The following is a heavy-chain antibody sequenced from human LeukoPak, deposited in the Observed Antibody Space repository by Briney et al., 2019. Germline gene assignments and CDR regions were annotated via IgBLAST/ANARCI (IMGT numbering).Heavy chain of an antibody. V-gene: IGHV3-7*01. Sequence: PGGSLRLSCAASGFTFSDYWMTWVRQAPGKGLEWVANLRPDGSDKYYVNSVRGRFTISRDNARNLVYLQMNSLRAEDTAVYYCARDAYGDASESWGQGTLVTVSS. CDR1: GFTFSDYW. CDR3: ARDAYGDASES. D-gene: IGHD2-2*01. J-gene: IGHJ5*02. CDR2: LRPDGSDK.